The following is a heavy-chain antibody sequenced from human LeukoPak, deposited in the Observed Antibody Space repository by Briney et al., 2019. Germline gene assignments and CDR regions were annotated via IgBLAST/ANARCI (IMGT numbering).Heavy chain of an antibody. CDR3: ARGPLRTDVY. Sequence: GGALRLSCAASGFTFSNYWMNWVRQAPGKGLEWVANINQDGSEKYYVDSVKGRFTISRDNAKNSLYLQMNSLRAEDTAVYYCARGPLRTDVYWGQGTLVTVSS. D-gene: IGHD2-8*01. V-gene: IGHV3-7*05. CDR1: GFTFSNYW. CDR2: INQDGSEK. J-gene: IGHJ4*02.